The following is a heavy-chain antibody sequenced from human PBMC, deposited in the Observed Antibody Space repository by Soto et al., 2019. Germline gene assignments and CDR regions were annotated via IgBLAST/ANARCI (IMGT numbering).Heavy chain of an antibody. J-gene: IGHJ5*02. CDR3: ARRLSGYSSGWYAGWFDP. D-gene: IGHD6-19*01. V-gene: IGHV5-51*01. CDR1: GYSFTSYW. Sequence: PGESLKISCKGSGYSFTSYWIGWVRQMPGKGLEWMGIIYPGDSDTRYSPSFQGQVTISADKSISTAHLQWSSLKASDTAMYYCARRLSGYSSGWYAGWFDPWGQGTLVTVSS. CDR2: IYPGDSDT.